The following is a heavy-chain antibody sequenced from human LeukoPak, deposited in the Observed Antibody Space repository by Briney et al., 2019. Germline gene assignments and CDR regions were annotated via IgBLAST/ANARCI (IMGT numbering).Heavy chain of an antibody. Sequence: GESLQISCKGSGYSFTSFWIGWVRQMPGKGLEWMGIIYPGDSDTRYSPSFQGQVTISADKSISTAYLQWSGLKASDTAMYYCARLSRRYSSSNLDYWGQGTLVTVSS. D-gene: IGHD6-6*01. J-gene: IGHJ4*02. CDR1: GYSFTSFW. V-gene: IGHV5-51*01. CDR3: ARLSRRYSSSNLDY. CDR2: IYPGDSDT.